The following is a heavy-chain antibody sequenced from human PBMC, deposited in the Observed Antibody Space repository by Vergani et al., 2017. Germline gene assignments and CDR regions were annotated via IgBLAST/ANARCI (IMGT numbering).Heavy chain of an antibody. CDR2: IKSKTDGGTT. CDR1: GFTFSNAW. CDR3: TTEPSRLRFLEWSQPNYYYYGMDV. Sequence: EVQLVESGGGLVKPGGSLRLSCAASGFTFSNAWMSWVRQAPGKGLEWVGRIKSKTDGGTTDYAAPVKGRFTISRDDSKNTLYLQMNSLKTEDTAVYYCTTEPSRLRFLEWSQPNYYYYGMDVWGQGTTVTVSS. J-gene: IGHJ6*02. D-gene: IGHD3-3*01. V-gene: IGHV3-15*01.